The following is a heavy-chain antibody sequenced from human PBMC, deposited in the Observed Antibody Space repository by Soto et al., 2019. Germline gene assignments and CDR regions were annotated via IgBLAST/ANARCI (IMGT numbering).Heavy chain of an antibody. J-gene: IGHJ4*02. CDR3: ARHYDILTGDYFDY. V-gene: IGHV4-59*08. Sequence: SETLSLTCTVSGGSISSYYWSWIRQPPGKGLEWIGYIYYSGSTNYNPSLKSRVTISVDTSKNQFSLKLSSVTAADTAVYYCARHYDILTGDYFDYSAQGTLVTVSS. CDR2: IYYSGST. CDR1: GGSISSYY. D-gene: IGHD3-9*01.